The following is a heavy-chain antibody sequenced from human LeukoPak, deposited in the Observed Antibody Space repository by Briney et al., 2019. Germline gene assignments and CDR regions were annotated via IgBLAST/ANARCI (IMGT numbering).Heavy chain of an antibody. Sequence: GGSLTLICAASGFTFHDYVMHWVRQPPAKGLEWVSHISWNSRSIDYADSVKGRLTISRDNAKNSLYLQMNSLRAEDTALYYCAKDKYGDNDYYFYGLDVWGQGTTVTVSS. V-gene: IGHV3-9*01. J-gene: IGHJ6*02. D-gene: IGHD5-24*01. CDR1: GFTFHDYV. CDR2: ISWNSRSI. CDR3: AKDKYGDNDYYFYGLDV.